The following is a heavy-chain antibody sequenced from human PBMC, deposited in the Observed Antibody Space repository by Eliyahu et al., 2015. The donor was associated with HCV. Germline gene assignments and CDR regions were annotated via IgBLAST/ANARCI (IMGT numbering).Heavy chain of an antibody. CDR2: INHSGST. D-gene: IGHD3-10*01. CDR1: GGSFSGYY. J-gene: IGHJ6*02. V-gene: IGHV4-34*01. Sequence: QVQLQQWGAGLLKPSETLSLTCAVYGGSFSGYYWSWIRQPPGKGLEWIGEINHSGSTNYNPSLKSRVTISVDTSKNQFSLKLSSVTAADTAVYYCARGGNWLLWFGELSLYYGMDVWGQGTTVTVSS. CDR3: ARGGNWLLWFGELSLYYGMDV.